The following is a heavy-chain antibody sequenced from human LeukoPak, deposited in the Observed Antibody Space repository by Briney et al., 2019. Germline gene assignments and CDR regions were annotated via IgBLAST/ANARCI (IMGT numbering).Heavy chain of an antibody. CDR2: IYYSGST. J-gene: IGHJ4*02. Sequence: KSSETLSLTCTVSGGSISSYYWSWIRQPPGKELEWIGYIYYSGSTNYNPSLKSRVTISVDTSKNQFSLKLSSVTAADTAVYYCARHRYDSSGYYSFDYWGQGTLLSVSS. V-gene: IGHV4-59*08. CDR3: ARHRYDSSGYYSFDY. CDR1: GGSISSYY. D-gene: IGHD3-22*01.